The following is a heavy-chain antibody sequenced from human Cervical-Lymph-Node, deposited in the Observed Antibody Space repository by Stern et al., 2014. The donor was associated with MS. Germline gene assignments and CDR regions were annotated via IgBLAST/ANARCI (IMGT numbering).Heavy chain of an antibody. CDR3: TRRPVVLRYGAAAPYGMDV. CDR1: GDSINSTKW. Sequence: QVQLQESGPGLVKPSGTLSLPCAVSGDSINSTKWWSWVRPPPGKGLEWIGELYPSGRATYNPSLKRRVTISVDKSQNPVYLKVSPVTAADTAVYYCTRRPVVLRYGAAAPYGMDVWGQGTTVTVSS. D-gene: IGHD3-9*01. CDR2: LYPSGRA. V-gene: IGHV4-4*02. J-gene: IGHJ6*02.